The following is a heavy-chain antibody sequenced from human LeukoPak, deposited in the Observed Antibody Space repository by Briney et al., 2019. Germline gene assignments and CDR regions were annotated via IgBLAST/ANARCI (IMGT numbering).Heavy chain of an antibody. Sequence: SETLSLTCTVPGGSISSSSYYWGWIRQPPGKGLEWIGSIYYSGSTYYNPSLKSRVTISVDTSKNQFSLKLSSVTAADTAVYYCARTRGSHIDYWGQGTLVTVSS. J-gene: IGHJ4*02. V-gene: IGHV4-39*01. CDR3: ARTRGSHIDY. CDR1: GGSISSSSYY. D-gene: IGHD3-16*01. CDR2: IYYSGST.